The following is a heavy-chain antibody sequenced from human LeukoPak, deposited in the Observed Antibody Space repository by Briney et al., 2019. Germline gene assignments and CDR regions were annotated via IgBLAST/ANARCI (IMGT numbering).Heavy chain of an antibody. CDR3: ARRGLSSSFDY. CDR2: ISDSGST. J-gene: IGHJ4*02. V-gene: IGHV4-59*01. D-gene: IGHD6-13*01. Sequence: SETLSLTCTVSGVSIRSFDWNWIRQPPGKGLEWIGYISDSGSTNYNPSLKSRLTISRDTSKNQFFLKLSSVTAADTAVYYCARRGLSSSFDYWGQGTLVTVSS. CDR1: GVSIRSFD.